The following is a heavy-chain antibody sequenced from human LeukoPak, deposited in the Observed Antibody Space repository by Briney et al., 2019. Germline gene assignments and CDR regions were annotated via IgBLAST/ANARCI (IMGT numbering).Heavy chain of an antibody. D-gene: IGHD2/OR15-2a*01. Sequence: SETLSLTCTVSGGSISNYFWSWIRQPPGEGLEWIGCISYTGRTNYTPSLKSRVTMSVGASTDQFSLELSSVTAADTAVYFCAGSKSYFGNFDYWGQGTLVTVSS. CDR3: AGSKSYFGNFDY. CDR1: GGSISNYF. J-gene: IGHJ4*02. V-gene: IGHV4-59*01. CDR2: ISYTGRT.